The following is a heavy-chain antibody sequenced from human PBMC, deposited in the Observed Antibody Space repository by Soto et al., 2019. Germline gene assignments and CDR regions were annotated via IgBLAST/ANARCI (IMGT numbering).Heavy chain of an antibody. D-gene: IGHD3-10*02. CDR2: INAGNGNT. CDR1: GYTFTSYA. J-gene: IGHJ6*02. Sequence: ASVKVSCKASGYTFTSYAMHWVRQAPGQRLERMGWINAGNGNTKYSQKFQGRVTITRDTPASTAYMELSSLRSEDTAVYYCARAVFGEPLNYYGMDVWGQGTTVTVSS. CDR3: ARAVFGEPLNYYGMDV. V-gene: IGHV1-3*01.